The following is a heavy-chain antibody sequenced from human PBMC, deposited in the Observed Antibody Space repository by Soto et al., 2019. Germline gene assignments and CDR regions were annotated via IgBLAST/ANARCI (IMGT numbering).Heavy chain of an antibody. J-gene: IGHJ6*02. CDR2: IIPIFGTA. V-gene: IGHV1-69*12. Sequence: QVQLVQSGAEVKKPGSSVKVSCKASGGTFSSYAISWVRQAPGQGLEWMGGIIPIFGTANYAQKFQGRVTITADESTSTAYMELSSLRSEDTAVYYCARESASIVAQGHGYYGMDVWGQGTTVTVSS. D-gene: IGHD6-6*01. CDR3: ARESASIVAQGHGYYGMDV. CDR1: GGTFSSYA.